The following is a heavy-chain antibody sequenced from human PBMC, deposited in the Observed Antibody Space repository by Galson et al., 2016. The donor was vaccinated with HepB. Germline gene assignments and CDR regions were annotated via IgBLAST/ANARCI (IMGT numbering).Heavy chain of an antibody. J-gene: IGHJ5*02. V-gene: IGHV3-23*01. CDR2: ISGGGVST. CDR3: AKAADYYDSSGYYYLNWFDP. D-gene: IGHD3-22*01. Sequence: SLRLSCAASGFTVSSNYMSWVRQAPGKGLQWVSGISGGGVSTHYADSVKGRFTLSRDNSKNTLYLQMNSLRAEDTAVYYCAKAADYYDSSGYYYLNWFDPWGQGTLVTVSS. CDR1: GFTVSSNY.